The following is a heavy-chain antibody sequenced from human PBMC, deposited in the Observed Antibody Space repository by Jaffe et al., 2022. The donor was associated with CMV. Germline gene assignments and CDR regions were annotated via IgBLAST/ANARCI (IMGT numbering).Heavy chain of an antibody. D-gene: IGHD4-17*01. CDR2: ISYSGST. V-gene: IGHV4-59*01. J-gene: IGHJ2*01. Sequence: QVQLQESGPGLVKPSETLSLTCSVSGGSITTYYWSWIRQPPGKGLEWIGYISYSGSTKYNPSLKSRVTISVDTSNNQFTLMLSSVTAADTAVYYCARDAGHYGDYWRWPGPITKDYWYFSLWGRGTPVIVSS. CDR3: ARDAGHYGDYWRWPGPITKDYWYFSL. CDR1: GGSITTYY.